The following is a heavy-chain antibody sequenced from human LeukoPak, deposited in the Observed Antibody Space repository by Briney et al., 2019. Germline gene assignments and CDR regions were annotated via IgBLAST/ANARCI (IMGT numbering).Heavy chain of an antibody. V-gene: IGHV3-53*01. Sequence: GGSLTLSCPASGFTVSSNYMSWVRQAPGNGLEWASVIYSGGSTYYADSVKGRFTISRDNSKNTLYLQMNSLRAEDTAVYYCASGRNILTGYYTADYWGQGTLVTVSS. CDR3: ASGRNILTGYYTADY. CDR1: GFTVSSNY. D-gene: IGHD3-9*01. CDR2: IYSGGST. J-gene: IGHJ4*02.